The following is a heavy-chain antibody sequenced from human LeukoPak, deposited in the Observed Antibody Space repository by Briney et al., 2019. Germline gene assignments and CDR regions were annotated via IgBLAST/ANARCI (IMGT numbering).Heavy chain of an antibody. CDR2: IIPIFGTA. CDR3: ASQITMIDPVDY. Sequence: GASVKVSCKASGGTFSSYAISWVRQAPGQGLEWMGGIIPIFGTANYAQKFQGRVTITADESTSTAYMELSSLRSEDTAVYYCASQITMIDPVDYWGQGTLVTVTS. D-gene: IGHD3-22*01. J-gene: IGHJ4*02. V-gene: IGHV1-69*13. CDR1: GGTFSSYA.